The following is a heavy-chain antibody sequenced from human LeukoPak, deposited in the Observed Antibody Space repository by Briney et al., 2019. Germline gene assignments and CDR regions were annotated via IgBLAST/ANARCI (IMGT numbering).Heavy chain of an antibody. D-gene: IGHD4-4*01. CDR2: ISGMGGRT. V-gene: IGHV3-23*01. CDR3: AKDLQIPRD. J-gene: IGHJ4*02. Sequence: AGCLRLSCAAAGFSSSSYATSWVSPAPGEGLGWVSAISGMGGRTYYADSVKGRFTISRDNSKNTLYLQMNSLRAEDTAVYYCAKDLQIPRDWGQGTLVTVSS. CDR1: GFSSSSYA.